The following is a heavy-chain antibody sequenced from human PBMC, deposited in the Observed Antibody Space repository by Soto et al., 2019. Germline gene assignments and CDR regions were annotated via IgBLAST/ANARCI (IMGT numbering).Heavy chain of an antibody. D-gene: IGHD3-10*01. Sequence: HPGGSLRLSCAASGFTFDDYSFHWVRQAPGKGLEWVSLITWGGRSTYYADSVKGRFTISRDNNKNSLYLQMNSLTIEDTALYYCARSVVRGVISPVDYWGQGTLVTVSS. J-gene: IGHJ4*02. CDR1: GFTFDDYS. CDR2: ITWGGRST. V-gene: IGHV3-43*01. CDR3: ARSVVRGVISPVDY.